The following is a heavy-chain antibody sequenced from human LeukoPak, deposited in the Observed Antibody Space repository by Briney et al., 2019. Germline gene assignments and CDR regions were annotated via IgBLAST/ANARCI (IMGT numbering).Heavy chain of an antibody. J-gene: IGHJ3*02. V-gene: IGHV1-69*10. CDR3: ARSLIDYGGSYDAFDI. CDR2: ITPILGTA. Sequence: GASVKVSCKASGGTFSTYAISWVRQAPGQGLEWMGGITPILGTANYAQKFQGRVTINADQSTSTAYTELSSLRSEDTAVYYCARSLIDYGGSYDAFDIWGQGTMVTISS. CDR1: GGTFSTYA. D-gene: IGHD4-23*01.